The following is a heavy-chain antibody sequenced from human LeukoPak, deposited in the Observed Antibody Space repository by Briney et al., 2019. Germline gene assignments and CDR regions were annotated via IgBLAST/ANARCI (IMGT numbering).Heavy chain of an antibody. Sequence: ASVKVSCTASGYTFTIYGISWVRHAPGQGLEWMGWISAYNGNTNYAQKLQGRVTMTTDTSTSTAYMELRSLRSDDTAVYYCARVGYCSSTSCFDYWGQGTLVTVSS. CDR2: ISAYNGNT. CDR3: ARVGYCSSTSCFDY. J-gene: IGHJ4*02. CDR1: GYTFTIYG. V-gene: IGHV1-18*01. D-gene: IGHD2-2*01.